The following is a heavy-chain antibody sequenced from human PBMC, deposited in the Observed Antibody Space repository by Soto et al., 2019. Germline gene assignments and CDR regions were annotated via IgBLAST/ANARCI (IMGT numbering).Heavy chain of an antibody. D-gene: IGHD6-6*01. J-gene: IGHJ5*02. V-gene: IGHV3-48*02. CDR3: ARDGYSTSSDWTWFDP. CDR1: GFTFSVYT. CDR2: ITSSGTTI. Sequence: EAQLVESGGGLVQPGGSLRLSCAASGFTFSVYTMHWVRQSPGKGLEWISSITSSGTTISYADSVKGRFTLSRDNAKSSLFLQMDTLIDEDTAVYYCARDGYSTSSDWTWFDPWGQGTLVTVSS.